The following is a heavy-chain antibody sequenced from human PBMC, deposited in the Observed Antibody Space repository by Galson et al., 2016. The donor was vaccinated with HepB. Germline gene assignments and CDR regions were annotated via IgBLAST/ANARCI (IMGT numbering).Heavy chain of an antibody. V-gene: IGHV3-30*04. J-gene: IGHJ5*02. Sequence: LRLSCAASGFAFSSYTMHWIRQAPGKGLEWVALVSADGSSEHFAASVWGRLTISRDNQKSTVYLQMNSLRPDDTAVYYCARDHWPAFNSDLWGQGTLVTVSS. CDR2: VSADGSSE. D-gene: IGHD4-23*01. CDR3: ARDHWPAFNSDL. CDR1: GFAFSSYT.